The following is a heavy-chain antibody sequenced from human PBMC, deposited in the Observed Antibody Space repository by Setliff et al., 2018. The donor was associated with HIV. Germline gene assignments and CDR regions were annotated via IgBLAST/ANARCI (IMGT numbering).Heavy chain of an antibody. Sequence: SETLSLTCDVSGVSISDNNWWSWVRQPPGRGLEWIGEVYHTGSTKYNPPLKSRVTISADTSKNQFSLNFSSVTAAETAVYYCARVGYHGSGRYSFDYWGQGTLVTVSS. D-gene: IGHD3-10*01. CDR3: ARVGYHGSGRYSFDY. CDR1: GVSISDNNW. CDR2: VYHTGST. V-gene: IGHV4-4*02. J-gene: IGHJ4*02.